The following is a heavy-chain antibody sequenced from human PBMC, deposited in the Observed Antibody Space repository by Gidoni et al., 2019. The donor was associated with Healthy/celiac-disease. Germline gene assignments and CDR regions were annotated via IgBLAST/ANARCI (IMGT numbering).Heavy chain of an antibody. V-gene: IGHV4-39*01. CDR3: ARHRGQPEIRFDP. CDR1: GGSISSSSYY. Sequence: QLQLQESGPGLVKPSETLSLTGTVSGGSISSSSYYWGWIRQPPGKGLEWIGSIYYSGSTYYNPSLKSRVTISVDTSKNQFSLKLSSVTAADTAVYYCARHRGQPEIRFDPWGQGTLVTVSS. J-gene: IGHJ5*02. D-gene: IGHD2-2*01. CDR2: IYYSGST.